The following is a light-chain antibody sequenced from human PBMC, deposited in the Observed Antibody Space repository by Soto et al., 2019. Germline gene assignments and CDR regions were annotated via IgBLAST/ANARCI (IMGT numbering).Light chain of an antibody. Sequence: QSALTQPASVSGSPGQSIAISCTGTSSDVGGYNYVSWYQQHPGKAPKLIIYDVTNRPSGVSNRCSGSQSGNTASLTISGLQAEDEADYYCSSYTSSSTSVFGTGTQLTVL. V-gene: IGLV2-14*01. CDR3: SSYTSSSTSV. CDR1: SSDVGGYNY. J-gene: IGLJ1*01. CDR2: DVT.